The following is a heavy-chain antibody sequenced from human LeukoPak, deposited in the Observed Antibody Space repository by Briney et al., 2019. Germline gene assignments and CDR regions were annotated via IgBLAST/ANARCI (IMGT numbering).Heavy chain of an antibody. CDR2: ISSSSSYI. CDR1: GFTFSSYS. CDR3: AKGRWLQLQGGYFDY. J-gene: IGHJ4*02. V-gene: IGHV3-21*04. D-gene: IGHD5-24*01. Sequence: GGSLRLSCAASGFTFSSYSMNWVRQAPGKGLEWVSSISSSSSYIYYADSVKGRFTISRDNSKNMLYLQMNSLRAEDTAVYYCAKGRWLQLQGGYFDYWGQGTLVTVSS.